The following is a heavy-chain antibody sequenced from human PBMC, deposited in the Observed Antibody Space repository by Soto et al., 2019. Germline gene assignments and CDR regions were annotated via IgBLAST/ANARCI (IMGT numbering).Heavy chain of an antibody. CDR1: GFTFSSYW. CDR2: INSDGSST. CDR3: ASLTTVTTLSHFDY. Sequence: EVQLVESGGGLVQPGGSLRLSCAASGFTFSSYWMHWVRQAPGKGLVWVSRINSDGSSTSYADSVKGRFTISRDNAKNTLYLQMNSLRAEDTAVYCCASLTTVTTLSHFDYWGQGTLVTVSS. V-gene: IGHV3-74*01. J-gene: IGHJ4*02. D-gene: IGHD4-17*01.